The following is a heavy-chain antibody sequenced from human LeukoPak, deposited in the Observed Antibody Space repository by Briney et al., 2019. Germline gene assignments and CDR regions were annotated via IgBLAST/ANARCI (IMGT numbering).Heavy chain of an antibody. CDR2: INPNSGGT. J-gene: IGHJ4*02. CDR1: GYTFTGYY. D-gene: IGHD3-22*01. Sequence: ASVKVSCKASGYTFTGYYMHWVRQAPGQGLEWMGRINPNSGGTNYAQKFQGRVTMTKDTSISTAYMELSRLRSEDTAVYYCAEEEYYYDSSGYLGGFDYWGQGTLVTVSS. V-gene: IGHV1-2*06. CDR3: AEEEYYYDSSGYLGGFDY.